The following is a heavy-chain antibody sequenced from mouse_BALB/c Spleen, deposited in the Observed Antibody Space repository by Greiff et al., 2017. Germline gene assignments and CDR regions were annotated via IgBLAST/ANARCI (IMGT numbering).Heavy chain of an antibody. V-gene: IGHV14-3*02. CDR1: GFNIKDTY. D-gene: IGHD2-1*01. CDR3: ARLGDYGNYEFAY. CDR2: IDPANGNT. J-gene: IGHJ3*01. Sequence: EVQLQQSGAELVKPGASVKLSCTASGFNIKDTYMHWVKQRPEQGLEWIGRIDPANGNTKYDPKFQGKATITADTSSNTAYLQLSSLTSEDTAVYYCARLGDYGNYEFAYWGQGTRGTVAA.